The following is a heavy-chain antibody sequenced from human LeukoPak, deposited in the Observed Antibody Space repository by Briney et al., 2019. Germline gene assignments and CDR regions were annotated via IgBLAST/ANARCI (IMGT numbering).Heavy chain of an antibody. V-gene: IGHV4-59*08. CDR1: GGSLSGYH. CDR3: ARRTYCSGGRCYGEYWFDP. J-gene: IGHJ5*02. D-gene: IGHD2-15*01. CDR2: IYYTGNA. Sequence: SETLSLTCSVSGGSLSGYHWNWIRQSPGKGLQWIANIYYTGNADYNPSLRSRVTISVDTPKNQISLILNSVTAADTAIYYCARRTYCSGGRCYGEYWFDPWGPETLVTVSS.